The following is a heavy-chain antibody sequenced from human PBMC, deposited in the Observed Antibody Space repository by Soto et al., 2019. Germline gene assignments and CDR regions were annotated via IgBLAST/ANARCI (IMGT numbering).Heavy chain of an antibody. J-gene: IGHJ6*02. CDR1: GYSFTSYW. CDR2: IYPGDSDT. D-gene: IGHD6-6*01. Sequence: PGESLKISCKGSGYSFTSYWIGWVRQMPGKGLEWMGIIYPGDSDTRYSPSFQGQVTISADKSISTAYLQWSSLKASDTAMYYCVTHRRNKGSSSAHYYGMDVWGQGTTVTVSS. CDR3: VTHRRNKGSSSAHYYGMDV. V-gene: IGHV5-51*01.